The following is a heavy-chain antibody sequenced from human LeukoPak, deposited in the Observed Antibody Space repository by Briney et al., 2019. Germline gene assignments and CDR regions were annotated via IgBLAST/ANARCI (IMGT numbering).Heavy chain of an antibody. J-gene: IGHJ4*02. CDR1: GYTFSSYT. CDR3: ASGPSYSGSNEYFDS. D-gene: IGHD1-26*01. V-gene: IGHV7-4-1*02. CDR2: INTNTGNP. Sequence: ASVKVSCKASGYTFSSYTMNWVRQAPGQGLEWMGWINTNTGNPTYAQDYTVRFVFSLDTSVSTTYLQISRLKAEDTAVYYCASGPSYSGSNEYFDSWGQGTLVTVSS.